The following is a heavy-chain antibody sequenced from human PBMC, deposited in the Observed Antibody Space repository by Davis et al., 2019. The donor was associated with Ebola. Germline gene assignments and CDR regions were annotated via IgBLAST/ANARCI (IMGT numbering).Heavy chain of an antibody. CDR3: ARVRASDSWYARSDY. CDR2: ISGGYT. Sequence: GESLKISCAASGFSFTFYSMNWVRQAPGKGLEWVAYISGGYTYYAESVKGRFTISRDSAKDSLYLHMDSLRAEDTAVYYCARVRASDSWYARSDYWGQGTLVTVSS. D-gene: IGHD6-13*01. J-gene: IGHJ4*02. V-gene: IGHV3-21*05. CDR1: GFSFTFYS.